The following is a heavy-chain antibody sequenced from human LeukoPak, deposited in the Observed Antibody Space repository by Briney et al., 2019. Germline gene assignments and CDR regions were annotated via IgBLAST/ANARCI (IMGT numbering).Heavy chain of an antibody. D-gene: IGHD1-26*01. V-gene: IGHV3-48*02. CDR3: ARMRGPTTGAIDI. Sequence: GGSLRLSCAASGFTFSSYSMIWVRQAPGKGLEWVSSISSSSSIKYYADSVKGRFTISRDNAKNSLYLQVSSLRDEDTAIYYCARMRGPTTGAIDIWGPGTMVAVSS. CDR2: ISSSSSIK. J-gene: IGHJ3*02. CDR1: GFTFSSYS.